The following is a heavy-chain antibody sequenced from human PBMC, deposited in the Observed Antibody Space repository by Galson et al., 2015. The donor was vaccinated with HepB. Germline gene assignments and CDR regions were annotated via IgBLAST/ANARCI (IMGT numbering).Heavy chain of an antibody. CDR3: AREGYYDSSGYPRAFDI. Sequence: SLRLSCAASGFTFSSYGMHRVRQAPGKGLEWVAVIWYDGSNKYYADSVKGRFTISRDNSKNTLYLQMNSLRAEDTAVYYCAREGYYDSSGYPRAFDIWGQGTMVTVSS. CDR1: GFTFSSYG. CDR2: IWYDGSNK. V-gene: IGHV3-33*01. J-gene: IGHJ3*02. D-gene: IGHD3-22*01.